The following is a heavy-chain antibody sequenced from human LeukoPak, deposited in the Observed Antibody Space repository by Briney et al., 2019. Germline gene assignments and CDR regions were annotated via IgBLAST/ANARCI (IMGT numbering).Heavy chain of an antibody. CDR2: IYYSGST. V-gene: IGHV4-59*01. Sequence: PSETLSLTCTVSGGSISSYYWSWIRQPPGKGLEWIGYIYYSGSTNYNPSLKSRVTISVDTSKNQFSLKLSSVTAADTAVYYCAREMATPYNWFDPWGQGTLVTVSS. CDR1: GGSISSYY. J-gene: IGHJ5*02. D-gene: IGHD5-24*01. CDR3: AREMATPYNWFDP.